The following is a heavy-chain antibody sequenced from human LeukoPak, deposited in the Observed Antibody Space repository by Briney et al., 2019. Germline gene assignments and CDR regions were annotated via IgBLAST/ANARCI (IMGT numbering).Heavy chain of an antibody. J-gene: IGHJ4*02. CDR2: IKQDGSEK. V-gene: IGHV3-7*01. CDR1: GFTVSSNY. CDR3: ARDRNYFDY. Sequence: GGSLRLSCAASGFTVSSNYMSWVRQAPGKGLEWVANIKQDGSEKYYVDSVKGRFTISRDNAKNSLYLQMNSLRAEDTAVYYCARDRNYFDYWGQGTLVTVSS.